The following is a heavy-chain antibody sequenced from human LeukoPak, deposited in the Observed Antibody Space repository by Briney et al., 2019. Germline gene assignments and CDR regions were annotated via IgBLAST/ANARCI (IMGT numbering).Heavy chain of an antibody. J-gene: IGHJ5*02. CDR2: IKQDGSEK. CDR1: GFTFSSYW. CDR3: ARYCSSTSCHARNWFDP. D-gene: IGHD2-2*01. V-gene: IGHV3-7*01. Sequence: GGSLRLSCAASGFTFSSYWMSWVRQAPGKGLEWVANIKQDGSEKYYVDSVKGRFTISRDNAKNSLYLQMNSLRAEDTAVYYCARYCSSTSCHARNWFDPWGQGTLVTVSS.